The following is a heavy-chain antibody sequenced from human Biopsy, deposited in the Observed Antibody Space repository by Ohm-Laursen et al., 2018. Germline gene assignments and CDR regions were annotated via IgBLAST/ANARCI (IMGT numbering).Heavy chain of an antibody. V-gene: IGHV3-9*01. Sequence: SLRLSCAASGFTFENYAMNWVRHAPGKGLEWVSGISWNSGSVVYADSVKGRFTISRDNAKNSLYLQMHSLRAEDTAFYYCAKASGYSSGWPIDYWGQGNLVAVSS. CDR2: ISWNSGSV. CDR3: AKASGYSSGWPIDY. J-gene: IGHJ4*02. D-gene: IGHD6-19*01. CDR1: GFTFENYA.